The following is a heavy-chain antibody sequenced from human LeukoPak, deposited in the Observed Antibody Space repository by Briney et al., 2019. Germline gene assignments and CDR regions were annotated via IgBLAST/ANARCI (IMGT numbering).Heavy chain of an antibody. CDR1: GFTFDDYG. V-gene: IGHV3-20*04. D-gene: IGHD4-23*01. J-gene: IGHJ4*02. Sequence: VGSLRLSCAASGFTFDDYGMSSVRQAPRPGLECVSGINWNGGSTGCADAVKGRFTISREKAKNSVDVQMNSLRAEDTVLYYCATFDYGGKVVGFDYWGQGTLVTVSS. CDR2: INWNGGST. CDR3: ATFDYGGKVVGFDY.